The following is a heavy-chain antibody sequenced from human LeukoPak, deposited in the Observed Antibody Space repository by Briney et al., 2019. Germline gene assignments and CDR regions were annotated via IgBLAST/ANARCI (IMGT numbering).Heavy chain of an antibody. J-gene: IGHJ5*02. CDR3: ARALLRVVQLCSTEGAFDP. CDR2: INPNSGGT. CDR1: GYTFTGYY. Sequence: ASVKVSCKASGYTFTGYYMHWVRQAPGQGLEWMGWINPNSGGTNYAQKFQGWVTMTRDTSISTACMELSRLRSDDTAVYYCARALLRVVQLCSTEGAFDPWGQGTLVTVSS. D-gene: IGHD5-18*01. V-gene: IGHV1-2*04.